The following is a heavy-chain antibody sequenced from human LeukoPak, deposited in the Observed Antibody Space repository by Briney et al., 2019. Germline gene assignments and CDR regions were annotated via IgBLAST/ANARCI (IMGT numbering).Heavy chain of an antibody. V-gene: IGHV4-61*01. D-gene: IGHD1-26*01. CDR3: ARVVGSGWYSGDFTDY. J-gene: IGHJ4*02. Sequence: SSETLSLTCTVSGGSVISGSYYWSWIRQPPGKGLEWIGYIYYSGSTNYNPSLKSRVTISVDTSKNQFSLKLSSVTAADTAVYYCARVVGSGWYSGDFTDYWGQGTLVTVSS. CDR1: GGSVISGSYY. CDR2: IYYSGST.